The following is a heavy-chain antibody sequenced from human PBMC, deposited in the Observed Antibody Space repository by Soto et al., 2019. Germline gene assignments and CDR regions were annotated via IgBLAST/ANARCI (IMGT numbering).Heavy chain of an antibody. CDR1: GHTYTSFP. CDR3: TQAARREH. D-gene: IGHD6-6*01. Sequence: SSVNASCNAPGHTYTSFPIHWVRPARRQRRDWMGCLNAGNGDTKYSQKFQGRVTVTRATSARTAYMKLISLTSEDTVVYVSTQAARREHRGKGTSVPVSS. V-gene: IGHV1-3*01. J-gene: IGHJ1*01. CDR2: LNAGNGDT.